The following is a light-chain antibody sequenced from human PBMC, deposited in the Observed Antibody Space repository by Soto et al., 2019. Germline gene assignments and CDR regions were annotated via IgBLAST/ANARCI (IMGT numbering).Light chain of an antibody. CDR2: GAS. Sequence: EIVMTQSPATLSVSPGERATLSCRASQSVSGNLAWYQQKPGQAPRLLSYGASTGATGFPARFSGSGSGTEFTLTISSLQSEDFVFYYCQQYNNWPRTFGQGTKVEIK. J-gene: IGKJ1*01. CDR3: QQYNNWPRT. CDR1: QSVSGN. V-gene: IGKV3-15*01.